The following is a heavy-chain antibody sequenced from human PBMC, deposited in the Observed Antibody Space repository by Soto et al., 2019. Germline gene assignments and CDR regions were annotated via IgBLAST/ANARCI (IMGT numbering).Heavy chain of an antibody. Sequence: SETLSLTCTVSGGSIRSGSYSWTWIRQHPGKGLEWIGSIYYSGSTYYNPSLNSRVTVSVDTSKNQFSLKVTSVTAADTAVYYCARLHGYCISSSCHGHYAMDVWGQGTTVTVSS. CDR1: GGSIRSGSYS. CDR3: ARLHGYCISSSCHGHYAMDV. D-gene: IGHD2-2*01. J-gene: IGHJ6*02. CDR2: IYYSGST. V-gene: IGHV4-39*01.